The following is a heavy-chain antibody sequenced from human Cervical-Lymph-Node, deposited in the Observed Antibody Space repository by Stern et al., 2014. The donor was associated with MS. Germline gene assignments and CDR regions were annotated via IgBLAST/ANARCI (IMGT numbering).Heavy chain of an antibody. D-gene: IGHD2/OR15-2a*01. Sequence: EMQLVESGGGLVKPGGSLKLSCAVSGFTFSGYSMNWVRQAPGKGLEWVSSISSSSSDSYYADSGKGRFTISRDNAKNSLSLQMNSLRAEDTAVYYCARDYDGNYLTYFEYWGQGTLVTVSS. J-gene: IGHJ4*02. CDR3: ARDYDGNYLTYFEY. CDR2: ISSSSSDS. CDR1: GFTFSGYS. V-gene: IGHV3-21*01.